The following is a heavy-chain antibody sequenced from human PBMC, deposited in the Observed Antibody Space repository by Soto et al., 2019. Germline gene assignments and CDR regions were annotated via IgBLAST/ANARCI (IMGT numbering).Heavy chain of an antibody. CDR3: ARHVPYCSDSSHCAYGLDV. V-gene: IGHV4-59*08. CDR2: IYYSGNT. Sequence: QVQLQESGPGLVRPSETLSLICTVSGGSISSYYWSWIRQPPGKGLEWIGYIYYSGNTRYNPSLKSRVTISVETSKHQFALKLSSLTAADTAVYHCARHVPYCSDSSHCAYGLDVWGQGTTVTVSS. CDR1: GGSISSYY. J-gene: IGHJ6*02. D-gene: IGHD2-15*01.